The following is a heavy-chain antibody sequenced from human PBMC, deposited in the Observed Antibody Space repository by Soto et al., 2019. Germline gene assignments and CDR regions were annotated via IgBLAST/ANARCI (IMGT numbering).Heavy chain of an antibody. D-gene: IGHD1-26*01. CDR3: AADSGSYSALDY. V-gene: IGHV4-61*01. CDR2: IYDSGST. J-gene: IGHJ4*02. Sequence: QVQLQESGPGLVKPSETLSLTCTVSGGSVSSGIYYWNWIRQPPGKGLEWIGYIYDSGSTNYNPSLKSRVTISVDTSKNQFSLKLSSVTAADRAVYYCAADSGSYSALDYWGQGTLVTVSS. CDR1: GGSVSSGIYY.